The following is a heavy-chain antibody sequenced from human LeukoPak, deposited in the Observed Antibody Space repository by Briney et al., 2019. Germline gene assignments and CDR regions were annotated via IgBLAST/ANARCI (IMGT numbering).Heavy chain of an antibody. Sequence: QTGGSLRLSCAASGFTFSSYAMHWVRQAPGKGLEWVAVISYDGSNKYYADSVKGRFTISRDNSKNTLYLQMNSLRAEDTAVYYCAKASYYYGSGSYSYFDYWGQGTLVTVSS. D-gene: IGHD3-10*01. CDR3: AKASYYYGSGSYSYFDY. J-gene: IGHJ4*02. CDR2: ISYDGSNK. CDR1: GFTFSSYA. V-gene: IGHV3-30*04.